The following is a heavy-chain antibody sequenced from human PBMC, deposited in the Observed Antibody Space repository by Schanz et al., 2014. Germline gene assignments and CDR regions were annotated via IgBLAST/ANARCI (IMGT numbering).Heavy chain of an antibody. CDR3: ARVKYCTITRCYRTENGGIYYMDV. V-gene: IGHV3-11*05. CDR1: GFVFGDYY. D-gene: IGHD2-2*01. J-gene: IGHJ6*03. Sequence: VQLVESGGGLVKPGGSLRLSCAASGFVFGDYYMTWIRQAPGKGLEWLSYISDSGTYTNYADSVKGRFTISRDNSKNTLYLQMKSLRAEDTAVYYCARVKYCTITRCYRTENGGIYYMDVWGKGTTVTVSS. CDR2: ISDSGTYT.